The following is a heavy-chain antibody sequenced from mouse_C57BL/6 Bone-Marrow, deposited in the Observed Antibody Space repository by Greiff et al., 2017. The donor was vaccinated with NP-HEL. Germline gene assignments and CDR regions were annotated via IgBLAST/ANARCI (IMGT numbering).Heavy chain of an antibody. CDR2: IYWDDDK. J-gene: IGHJ3*01. V-gene: IGHV8-12*01. CDR3: ARKKRDWFAY. Sequence: QVTLKESGPGILQSSQTLSLTCSFSGFSLSTSGMGVSWIRQPSGKGLEWLAHIYWDDDKRYNPSLKSRLTISKDTSRNQVFLKITSVDTADTATYYCARKKRDWFAYWGQGTLVTVSA. CDR1: GFSLSTSGMG.